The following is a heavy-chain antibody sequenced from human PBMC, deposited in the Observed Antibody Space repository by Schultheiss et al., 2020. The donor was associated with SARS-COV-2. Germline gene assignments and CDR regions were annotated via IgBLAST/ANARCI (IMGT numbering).Heavy chain of an antibody. CDR1: GYSISSGYY. Sequence: SETLSLTCAVSGYSISSGYYWGWIRQPPGKGLEWIGYIYHSGSTNYNPSLKSRVTISVDTSKNQFSLKLSSVTAADTAVYYCARGITIFGVHQHLHYYYYGMDVWGQGTTVTVSS. J-gene: IGHJ6*02. CDR2: IYHSGST. CDR3: ARGITIFGVHQHLHYYYYGMDV. V-gene: IGHV4-38-2*01. D-gene: IGHD3-3*01.